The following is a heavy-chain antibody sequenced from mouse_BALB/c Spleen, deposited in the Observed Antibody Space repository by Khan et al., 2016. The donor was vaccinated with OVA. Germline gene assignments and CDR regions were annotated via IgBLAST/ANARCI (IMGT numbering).Heavy chain of an antibody. CDR3: ARRNYFGYTFAY. CDR1: GYTFTDYY. V-gene: IGHV1-77*01. Sequence: LKESGAELARPGASVKLSCKASGYTFTDYYINWVKQRTGQGLEGIGEISPGSGDTYYNEKFKGKATLTADKSSTTAYMQLSSLTSEASAVYCCARRNYFGYTFAYWGQGTLVTVSA. CDR2: ISPGSGDT. J-gene: IGHJ3*01. D-gene: IGHD1-2*01.